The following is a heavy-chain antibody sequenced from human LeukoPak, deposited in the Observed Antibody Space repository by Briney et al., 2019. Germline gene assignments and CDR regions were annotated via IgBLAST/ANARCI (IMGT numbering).Heavy chain of an antibody. CDR2: LSGSGGGT. J-gene: IGHJ4*02. V-gene: IGHV3-23*01. D-gene: IGHD5-24*01. CDR1: GITLSNYG. Sequence: GGSLRLSCAVSGITLSNYGMSWVRQAPGNGLEWVAGLSGSGGGTNYADSVQGRFTISRDNPKNSLYLQMNSLRAEDTAVYYCAREMATISTTTFDYWGQGTLVTVSS. CDR3: AREMATISTTTFDY.